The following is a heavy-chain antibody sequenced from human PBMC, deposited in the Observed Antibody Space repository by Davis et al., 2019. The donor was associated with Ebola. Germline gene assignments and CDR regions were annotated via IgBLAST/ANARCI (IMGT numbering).Heavy chain of an antibody. J-gene: IGHJ6*02. CDR2: IGTRQSVI. D-gene: IGHD5/OR15-5a*01. CDR1: GFTFRDYY. V-gene: IGHV3-11*01. CDR3: ATVSTITGGDFDF. Sequence: GGSLRLSCAASGFTFRDYYMTWIRQPPGKGLEWVSYIGTRQSVIYYADSVKGRFTISRDNAKNSLFLQMNSLRSEDTALYYCATVSTITGGDFDFWGQGTTVTVSS.